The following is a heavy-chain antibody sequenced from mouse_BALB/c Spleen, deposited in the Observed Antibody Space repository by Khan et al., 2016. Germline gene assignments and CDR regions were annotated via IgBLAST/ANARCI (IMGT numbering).Heavy chain of an antibody. V-gene: IGHV5-6-5*01. D-gene: IGHD3-3*01. J-gene: IGHJ3*01. CDR3: ARRDSERFAY. CDR1: GFTFSSYA. CDR2: ITSGGST. Sequence: EVELVESGGGLVKPGGSLKLSCSASGFTFSSYAMSWVRQTPEKRLEWVASITSGGSTYYPDSMKGRFTISRDSARNILYLEMSSLRSEDTPVYFCARRDSERFAYWRHGPLVTVSA.